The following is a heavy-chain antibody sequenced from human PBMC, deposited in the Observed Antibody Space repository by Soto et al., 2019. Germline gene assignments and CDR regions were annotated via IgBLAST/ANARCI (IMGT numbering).Heavy chain of an antibody. J-gene: IGHJ5*02. Sequence: SETLSLTCSVSVVSINNYEYYCTWIGQPPGEGLEWIGHIYYTGSTSYNPSLKSRVTISLDTSKNQFSLKVNSVSAADTAVYYGASDRRHYNDCLQAWGQGTPVSVSS. V-gene: IGHV4-30-4*01. CDR3: ASDRRHYNDCLQA. D-gene: IGHD2-21*02. CDR1: VVSINNYEYY. CDR2: IYYTGST.